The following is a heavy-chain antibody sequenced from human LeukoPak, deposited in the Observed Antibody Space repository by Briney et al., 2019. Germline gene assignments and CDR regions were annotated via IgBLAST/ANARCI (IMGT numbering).Heavy chain of an antibody. Sequence: GGTLRLSCAASGFTFSNYWMHWVRQAPGKGLVWVSRINTDGRSTDYADSVKGRFTISRDNAKNTLYLQMNSLRAEDTAVYYCARDRSYGMDVWGQGTTVTVSS. CDR2: INTDGRST. J-gene: IGHJ6*02. CDR3: ARDRSYGMDV. CDR1: GFTFSNYW. V-gene: IGHV3-74*01.